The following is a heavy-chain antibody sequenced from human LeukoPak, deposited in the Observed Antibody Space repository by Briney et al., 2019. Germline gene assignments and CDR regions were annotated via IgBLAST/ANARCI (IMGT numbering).Heavy chain of an antibody. V-gene: IGHV1-69*13. CDR2: VIPILGRA. CDR3: ARVGVAAAGHSYYFDN. D-gene: IGHD6-25*01. Sequence: ASVKVSCKASGGSFSTYSFSWVRQAPGQGIEWMGGVIPILGRANYAHKFQDRVMITADESTSATYMELSSLRLEDTAVYYCARVGVAAAGHSYYFDNWGQGTLVTVSS. CDR1: GGSFSTYS. J-gene: IGHJ4*02.